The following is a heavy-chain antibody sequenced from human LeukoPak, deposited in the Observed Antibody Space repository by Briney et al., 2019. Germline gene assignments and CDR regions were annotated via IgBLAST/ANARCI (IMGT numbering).Heavy chain of an antibody. Sequence: TGGSLRLSCAASGFTFSGSWMSWVRQAPGKGLEWVSSIKKDGSEKNYVDSLKGRYTLSRDNAKNSLYLQMNSLRAEDAAVYYCTRFKLSVVRGIISQPLAYWGQGTLLTVSS. D-gene: IGHD3-10*01. V-gene: IGHV3-7*03. CDR3: TRFKLSVVRGIISQPLAY. CDR1: GFTFSGSW. CDR2: IKKDGSEK. J-gene: IGHJ4*02.